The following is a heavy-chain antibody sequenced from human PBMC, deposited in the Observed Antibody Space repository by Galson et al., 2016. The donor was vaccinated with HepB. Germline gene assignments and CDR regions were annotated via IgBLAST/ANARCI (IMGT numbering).Heavy chain of an antibody. J-gene: IGHJ4*02. CDR1: GYTFSIYG. CDR2: INLYNGNT. V-gene: IGHV1-18*01. D-gene: IGHD4-17*01. Sequence: SVKVSCKAPGYTFSIYGISWVRQAPGQGLEWMGWINLYNGNTHYAQKLQGRVTMTTDTSRSTAYMELRSLRSDDTAVYYCARDPLGHYGDYADFDSWGQGTLVTVSS. CDR3: ARDPLGHYGDYADFDS.